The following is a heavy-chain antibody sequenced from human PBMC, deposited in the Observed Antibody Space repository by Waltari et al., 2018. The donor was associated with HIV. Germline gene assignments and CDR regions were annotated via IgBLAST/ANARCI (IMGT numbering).Heavy chain of an antibody. J-gene: IGHJ4*02. CDR2: ISGGGDST. V-gene: IGHV3-23*01. CDR1: GFTFTTYA. CDR3: AKLASGWYGY. D-gene: IGHD6-19*01. Sequence: EVQLLESGGGLVRPGGSLRLSCAASGFTFTTYAMTWVRQAPGKGLECVSAISGGGDSTYYADSVKCRFTISRDNSKNTLYLQMNSLRAEDTAVYFCAKLASGWYGYWGQGTLVTVSS.